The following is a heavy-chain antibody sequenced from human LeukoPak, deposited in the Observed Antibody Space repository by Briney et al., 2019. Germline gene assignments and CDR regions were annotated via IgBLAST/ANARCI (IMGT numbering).Heavy chain of an antibody. Sequence: SVKVSCKASGGTFSSYAISWVRQAPGQGLEWMGRIIPILGIANYAQKFQGRVTITADKSTSTAYMELSSLRSEDTAVYYCAREPTAAGHFDYWGQGTLVTVSS. D-gene: IGHD6-13*01. CDR1: GGTFSSYA. J-gene: IGHJ4*02. CDR2: IIPILGIA. V-gene: IGHV1-69*04. CDR3: AREPTAAGHFDY.